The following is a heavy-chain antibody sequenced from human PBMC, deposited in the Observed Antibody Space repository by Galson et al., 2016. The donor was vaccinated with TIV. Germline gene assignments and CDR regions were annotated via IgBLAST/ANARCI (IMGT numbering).Heavy chain of an antibody. CDR2: FSNSNYT. J-gene: IGHJ6*02. CDR3: TRERRHCGDNCYLSYYFGMDV. CDR1: GFSVSDNY. D-gene: IGHD2-21*01. V-gene: IGHV3-66*03. Sequence: SLRLSCAASGFSVSDNYINWVRQAPGKGLEWVSIFSNSNYTNYADSVKGRFTISRDNSKHTVYLHMIRLRAEDTAGYYCTRERRHCGDNCYLSYYFGMDVWGQGTTVTVSS.